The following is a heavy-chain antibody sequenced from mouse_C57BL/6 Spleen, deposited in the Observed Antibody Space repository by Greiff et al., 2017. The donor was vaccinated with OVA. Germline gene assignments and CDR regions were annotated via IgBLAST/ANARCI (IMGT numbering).Heavy chain of an antibody. CDR3: ARDGTYGSSYRWYFDV. Sequence: EVHLVESGGGLVKPGGSLKLSCAASGFTFSSYAMSWVRQTPEKRLEWVATISDGGSYTYYPDNVKGRFTISRDNAKNNLYLQMSHLKSEDTAMYYCARDGTYGSSYRWYFDVWGTGTTVTVSS. D-gene: IGHD1-1*01. J-gene: IGHJ1*03. CDR1: GFTFSSYA. V-gene: IGHV5-4*01. CDR2: ISDGGSYT.